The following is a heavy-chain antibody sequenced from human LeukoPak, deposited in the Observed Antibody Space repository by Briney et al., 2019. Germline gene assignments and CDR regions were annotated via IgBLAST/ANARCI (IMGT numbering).Heavy chain of an antibody. CDR1: GGSISSGGYY. J-gene: IGHJ5*02. V-gene: IGHV4-61*02. CDR2: IYTSGST. D-gene: IGHD1-1*01. Sequence: PSETLSLTCTVSGGSISSGGYYWSWIRQAAGKGLEWIGLIYTSGSTVYNPSLESRVTISVDTSKNQFSLRLRSVTAADTAVYYCARDMTTMPFNWFDLWGQGTLVTVSS. CDR3: ARDMTTMPFNWFDL.